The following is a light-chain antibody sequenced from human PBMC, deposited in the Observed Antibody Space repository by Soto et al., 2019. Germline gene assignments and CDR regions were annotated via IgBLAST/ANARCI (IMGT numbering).Light chain of an antibody. CDR3: QQYNIYPWR. Sequence: DIQMTQSPSPLSTSVGDRVTITSRARQSISSWVAWYQQKPGTAPKLLIYKASTLESGIPSRFSGSGSGTEFTLTISSLQPHEFATYCGQQYNIYPWRFGQGTKVEIK. CDR1: QSISSW. V-gene: IGKV1-5*03. J-gene: IGKJ1*01. CDR2: KAS.